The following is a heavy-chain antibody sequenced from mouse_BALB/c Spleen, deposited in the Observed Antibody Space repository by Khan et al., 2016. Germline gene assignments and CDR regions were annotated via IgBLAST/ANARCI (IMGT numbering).Heavy chain of an antibody. J-gene: IGHJ1*01. V-gene: IGHV9-3-1*01. CDR2: INTYSGES. D-gene: IGHD1-1*01. CDR1: GYTFTNYG. CDR3: ARYRYYYGSSRYFEV. Sequence: QIQLVQSGPELKKPGKTVKISCNASGYTFTNYGMNWVKQAPGKGLKWMGWINTYSGESTYADDFKGRFAFSLETSANTAYLQINNLKNEDTATDVCARYRYYYGSSRYFEVWGAGTTVTVSS.